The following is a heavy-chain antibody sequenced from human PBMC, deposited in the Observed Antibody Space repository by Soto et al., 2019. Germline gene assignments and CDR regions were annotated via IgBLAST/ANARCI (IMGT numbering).Heavy chain of an antibody. CDR1: GFTFNTYW. V-gene: IGHV3-7*01. CDR3: ARGSTSFDS. D-gene: IGHD2-2*01. J-gene: IGHJ4*02. Sequence: GRSLRLSCSGFTFNTYWMSWVRQAPGKGLEWVANIIEDGSQRNYVDSVRGRFTISRDNAKSSLYLQMSRLRAEDTAVYYCARGSTSFDSWGQGTLVTVSS. CDR2: IIEDGSQR.